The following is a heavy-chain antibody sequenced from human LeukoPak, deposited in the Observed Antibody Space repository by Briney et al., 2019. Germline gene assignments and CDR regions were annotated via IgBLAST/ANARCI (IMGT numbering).Heavy chain of an antibody. D-gene: IGHD4-17*01. J-gene: IGHJ6*03. Sequence: PGGSLRLSCAASGFTFSGSAMHWVRQASGKGLEWVGRIRSKANSYATAYAASVKGRFTISRDDSKNTAYLQMNSLKTEDTAVYYCAKYYGDDPDYYYYMDVWGKGTTVTISS. CDR1: GFTFSGSA. CDR3: AKYYGDDPDYYYYMDV. CDR2: IRSKANSYAT. V-gene: IGHV3-73*01.